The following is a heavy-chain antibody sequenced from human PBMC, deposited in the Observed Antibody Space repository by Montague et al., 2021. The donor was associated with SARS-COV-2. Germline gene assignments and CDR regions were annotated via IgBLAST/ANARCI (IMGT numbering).Heavy chain of an antibody. D-gene: IGHD3-3*01. V-gene: IGHV4-39*01. J-gene: IGHJ6*02. CDR1: GGSFSSSPYY. CDR2: IHYSGIT. Sequence: SETLSLTCTVSGGSFSSSPYYWGWVRPSPGKGLEWIGNIHYSGITDYNASLKTRVTISVDTSKNQFSLKLTSVTAADTAVYYCARLAVIISGAPPARLPRCMDVWGQGTTVTVSS. CDR3: ARLAVIISGAPPARLPRCMDV.